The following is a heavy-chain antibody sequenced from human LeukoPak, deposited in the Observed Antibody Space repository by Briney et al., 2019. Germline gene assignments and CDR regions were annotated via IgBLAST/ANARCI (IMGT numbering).Heavy chain of an antibody. CDR1: GITFGNNW. Sequence: PGGSLRLSCAASGITFGNNWMHWVRQGPGKGLVWISRINSDGGGAIYADSVRGRVTVSRDNAKNTLYLQLNSLRAEDTAVYYYARGGPHNWFDTWGQGRLVT. CDR3: ARGGPHNWFDT. D-gene: IGHD5-12*01. CDR2: INSDGGGA. V-gene: IGHV3-74*01. J-gene: IGHJ5*02.